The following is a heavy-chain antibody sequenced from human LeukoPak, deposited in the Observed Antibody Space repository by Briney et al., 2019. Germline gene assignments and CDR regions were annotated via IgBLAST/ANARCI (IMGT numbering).Heavy chain of an antibody. D-gene: IGHD3-22*01. CDR3: AREGDSSVYYDY. V-gene: IGHV4-34*01. J-gene: IGHJ4*02. Sequence: SKTLSLTCAVYRGSFSGYYWSWIRQPPGKGLEWIGEIHHSGSTNYNPSLKSRVTISVDTSKNQFSLKLSSVTAADTAVYYCAREGDSSVYYDYWGQGTLVTVSS. CDR1: RGSFSGYY. CDR2: IHHSGST.